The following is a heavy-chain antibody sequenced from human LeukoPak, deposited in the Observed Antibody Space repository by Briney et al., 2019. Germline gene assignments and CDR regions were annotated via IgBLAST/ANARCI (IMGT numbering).Heavy chain of an antibody. J-gene: IGHJ2*01. CDR1: GASISDYY. CDR2: LLFRGTA. D-gene: IGHD1-14*01. CDR3: ARTGRRGYFDF. V-gene: IGHV4-4*09. Sequence: SETLSLTCNVSGASISDYYWSWVRQSPEKGLEWIASLLFRGTAHYNPSLRSRVAISDDTSNNQFFLRLTSVATTDTAVYYCARTGRRGYFDFWGRGPLVTVSS.